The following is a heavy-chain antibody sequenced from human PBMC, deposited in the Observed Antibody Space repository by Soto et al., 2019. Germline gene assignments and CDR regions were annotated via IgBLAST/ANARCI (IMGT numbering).Heavy chain of an antibody. CDR3: ATISSSGPSYYYYGMDV. J-gene: IGHJ6*02. V-gene: IGHV3-30*03. CDR2: ISYDGSKK. CDR1: GFTFSNYG. Sequence: GGSLRLSCAASGFTFSNYGMHWVRQAPGKGLEWVAVISYDGSKKYYADSVKGRFSISRDNSKNTLYLQMNSLRAEDTAVYYCATISSSGPSYYYYGMDVWGQGTTVTVSS. D-gene: IGHD6-6*01.